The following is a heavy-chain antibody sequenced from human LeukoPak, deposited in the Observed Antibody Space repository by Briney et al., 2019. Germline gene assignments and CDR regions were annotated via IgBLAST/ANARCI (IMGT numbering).Heavy chain of an antibody. Sequence: SETLSLTCAVYGGSFSGYYWSWIRQPPGKGLEWIGEINHSGTTDYNPSLKSRVTIPVDTSKNQFSLKLSSVTAADTAVYHCARGWITFGGVITNWGQGTLVTVSS. V-gene: IGHV4-34*01. CDR3: ARGWITFGGVITN. J-gene: IGHJ4*02. D-gene: IGHD3-16*02. CDR2: INHSGTT. CDR1: GGSFSGYY.